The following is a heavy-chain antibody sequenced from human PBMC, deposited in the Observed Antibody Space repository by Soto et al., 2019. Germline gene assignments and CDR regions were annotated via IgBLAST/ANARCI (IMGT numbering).Heavy chain of an antibody. V-gene: IGHV3-66*01. CDR3: ARGGEGYCSGRSCYTT. D-gene: IGHD2-15*01. CDR2: IYSGGST. Sequence: SGGSLRLSCAASGFTVSSNYMSWVRQAPGKGLEWVSVIYSGGSTYYADSVTGRFTISRHNSKNTLYLQMNSLRAEDTAAYYCARGGEGYCSGRSCYTTCAQGTLIDVSS. CDR1: GFTVSSNY. J-gene: IGHJ5*02.